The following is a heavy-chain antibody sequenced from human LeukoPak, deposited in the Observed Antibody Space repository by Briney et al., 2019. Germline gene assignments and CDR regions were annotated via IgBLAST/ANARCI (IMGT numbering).Heavy chain of an antibody. CDR1: GFTFSSYA. V-gene: IGHV3-64*01. CDR3: ARVSDDYWYYFDY. D-gene: IGHD2-8*02. CDR2: ISSNGGST. Sequence: GGSLRLSCAASGFTFSSYAMHWVRQAPGKGLEYVSAISSNGGSTYYANSVKGRFTISRDNSKNTLYLQMGSLRAEDMAVYYCARVSDDYWYYFDYWGQGTLVTVSS. J-gene: IGHJ4*02.